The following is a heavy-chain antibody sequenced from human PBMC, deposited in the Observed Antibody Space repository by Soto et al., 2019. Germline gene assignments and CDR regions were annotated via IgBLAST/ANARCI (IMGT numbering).Heavy chain of an antibody. D-gene: IGHD6-19*01. J-gene: IGHJ6*02. CDR1: GFTFSSYE. CDR3: EAVHYYYGMDV. V-gene: IGHV3-48*03. CDR2: ISSSGSTI. Sequence: GGSLRLSCAASGFTFSSYEMNWVRQAPGKGLEWVSYISSSGSTIYYADSVKGRFTISRDNAKNSLYLQMNSLRAEDTAVYYCEAVHYYYGMDVWGQGTTVTVSS.